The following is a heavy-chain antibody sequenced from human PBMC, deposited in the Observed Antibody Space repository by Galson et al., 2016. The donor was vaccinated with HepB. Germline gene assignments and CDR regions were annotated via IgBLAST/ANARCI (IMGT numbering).Heavy chain of an antibody. J-gene: IGHJ6*02. CDR3: AKGTYFGSGSYYGMDV. D-gene: IGHD3-10*01. CDR2: ISNDGSNT. Sequence: SLRLSCAASGFRFSYYGMHWVRQAPGKGLEWVAFISNDGSNTYYAESVKARFTISRDKSRTTVSLQMNSLRAEDTAVYKCAKGTYFGSGSYYGMDVWGQGTTVTVSS. CDR1: GFRFSYYG. V-gene: IGHV3-30*18.